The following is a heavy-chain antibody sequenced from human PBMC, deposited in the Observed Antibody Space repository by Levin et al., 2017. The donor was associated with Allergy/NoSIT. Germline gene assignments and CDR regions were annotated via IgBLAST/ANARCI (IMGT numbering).Heavy chain of an antibody. J-gene: IGHJ4*02. D-gene: IGHD2-21*02. CDR1: GFTFSHHW. V-gene: IGHV3-7*01. CDR2: IKQDGSEK. CDR3: ARVFGACDYADF. Sequence: LSLTCAASGFTFSHHWMSWVRQAPGKGLEWVANIKQDGSEKHYVDSVMGRFSISRDNAKNTLNLQMNSLRAEDTAVYYCARVFGACDYADFWGQGTLDPVSS.